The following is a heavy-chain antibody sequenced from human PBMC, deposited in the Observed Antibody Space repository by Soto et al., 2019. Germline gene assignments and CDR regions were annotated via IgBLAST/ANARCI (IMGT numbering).Heavy chain of an antibody. CDR2: IIPIFGTA. V-gene: IGHV1-69*12. J-gene: IGHJ4*02. CDR3: VAAVAGTRGGYFDY. CDR1: GGTFSSYA. D-gene: IGHD6-19*01. Sequence: QVQLVQSGAEVKKPGSSVKVSCKASGGTFSSYAISWVRQAPGQGLEWMGGIIPIFGTANYAQKFQGRVTIAADEATSTAYRELSSLRAEDTAVYYCVAAVAGTRGGYFDYWGQGTLVTVSS.